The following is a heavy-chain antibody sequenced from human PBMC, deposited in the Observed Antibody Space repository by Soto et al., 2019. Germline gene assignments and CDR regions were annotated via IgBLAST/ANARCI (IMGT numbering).Heavy chain of an antibody. Sequence: EVQLLESGGGLVQPGGSLRLSCAASGFTFSSYAMSWVRQAPGKGLEWVSAISGSGGSTYYADSVEGRFTISRDNSKNTLYLQMNSLRAEDTAVYYCASSDSSGPLGTFDYWGQGTLVSVSS. CDR2: ISGSGGST. J-gene: IGHJ4*02. CDR3: ASSDSSGPLGTFDY. D-gene: IGHD3-22*01. CDR1: GFTFSSYA. V-gene: IGHV3-23*01.